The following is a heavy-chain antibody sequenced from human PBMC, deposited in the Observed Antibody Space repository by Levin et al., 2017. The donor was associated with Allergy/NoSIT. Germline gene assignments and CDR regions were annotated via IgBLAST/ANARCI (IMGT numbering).Heavy chain of an antibody. Sequence: PGESLKISCSASGFTFSFYAMHWVRQAPGEGLEYISAISDNGGTTYYADSVKGRFTISRDNSKNTLYLQMSSLRAEDTAVYYCVPRYLAGEAFDYWGQGTLVTVSS. CDR2: ISDNGGTT. V-gene: IGHV3-64D*06. D-gene: IGHD3-10*01. CDR1: GFTFSFYA. J-gene: IGHJ4*02. CDR3: VPRYLAGEAFDY.